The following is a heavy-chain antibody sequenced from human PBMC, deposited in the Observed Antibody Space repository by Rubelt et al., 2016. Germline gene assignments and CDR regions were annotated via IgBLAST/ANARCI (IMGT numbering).Heavy chain of an antibody. V-gene: IGHV4-34*01. Sequence: QVQLQQWGAGLLKPSETLSLTCAVNGGSFSDSFFNWIRQPPGRGLEWIGKINHDGEPKYNPSLKSRLTISIDTSKSQFSLKLTSLTVADTAVYYCATYGSLLTGIPSRGQGTLVTVSP. J-gene: IGHJ4*02. D-gene: IGHD3-9*01. CDR3: ATYGSLLTGIPS. CDR2: INHDGEP. CDR1: GGSFSDSF.